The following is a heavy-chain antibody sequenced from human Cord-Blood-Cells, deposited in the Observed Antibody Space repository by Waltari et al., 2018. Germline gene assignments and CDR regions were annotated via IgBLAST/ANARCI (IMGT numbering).Heavy chain of an antibody. CDR1: GYNFTRQA. V-gene: IGHV1-3*01. D-gene: IGHD6-19*01. Sequence: QVQTGHAGAEAKKPGASGKVSCKASGYNFTRQAMHGWRWGPGQGLEWMGWINAGNGNTKYSQKFQGRVTITRDTSASTAYMELSSLRSEDTAVYYCARAPRYSSGWYAFDIWGQGTMVTVSS. CDR2: INAGNGNT. J-gene: IGHJ3*02. CDR3: ARAPRYSSGWYAFDI.